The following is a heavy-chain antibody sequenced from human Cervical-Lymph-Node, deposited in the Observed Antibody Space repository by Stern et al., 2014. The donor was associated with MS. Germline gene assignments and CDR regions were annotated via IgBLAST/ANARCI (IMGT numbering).Heavy chain of an antibody. V-gene: IGHV1-69*01. CDR1: GGTFSSYA. CDR2: IIPIFGTA. J-gene: IGHJ4*02. Sequence: VQLEESGAEVKKPGSSGKVSCKASGGTFSSYAISWVRQAPGQGLEWMGGIIPIFGTANYAQKFQGRVTITADESTSTAYMELSNLRSEDTAVYYCANVNCSGGSCSAIYYWGQGTLVTVSS. D-gene: IGHD2-15*01. CDR3: ANVNCSGGSCSAIYY.